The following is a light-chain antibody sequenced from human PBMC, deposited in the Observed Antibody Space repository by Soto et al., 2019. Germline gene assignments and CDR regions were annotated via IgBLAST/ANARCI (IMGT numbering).Light chain of an antibody. CDR3: LLSYSGVGV. Sequence: QSVVTQEPSLTVSPGGTVTLTCGSSTGTVTSGHYPYWFQQKPGQAPRTLIYDTSNRHSWAPARFSGSLLGGKAALTLSGALTEDDYYYYCLLSYSGVGVSGGGTKVTVL. V-gene: IGLV7-46*01. CDR2: DTS. J-gene: IGLJ3*02. CDR1: TGTVTSGHY.